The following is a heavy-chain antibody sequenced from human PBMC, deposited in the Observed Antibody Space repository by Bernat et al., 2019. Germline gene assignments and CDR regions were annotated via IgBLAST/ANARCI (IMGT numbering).Heavy chain of an antibody. Sequence: QVQLVESGGGVVQPGRSLRLSCAASGFAFSGYDMHWVRQAPGKGLQWVAVISSDGSAKYYADSVQGRFIISRDNSKDTLYLQMNSLRTEDTAIYYCAKDQAWAPVSSDIWGQGTMVTVSS. CDR1: GFAFSGYD. CDR2: ISSDGSAK. V-gene: IGHV3-30*18. J-gene: IGHJ3*02. D-gene: IGHD5/OR15-5a*01. CDR3: AKDQAWAPVSSDI.